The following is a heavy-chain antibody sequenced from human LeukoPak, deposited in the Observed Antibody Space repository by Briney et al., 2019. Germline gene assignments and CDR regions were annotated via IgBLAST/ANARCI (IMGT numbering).Heavy chain of an antibody. CDR2: IYYSGST. D-gene: IGHD1-1*01. CDR3: ASGTTGNAIDY. V-gene: IGHV4-59*11. J-gene: IGHJ4*02. Sequence: PSETLSLTCTVSGGSISSHYWSWIRQPPGKGLEWIGYIYYSGSTNYNPSLKSRVTISVDTFKNQFSLKLSSVTAADTAVYYCASGTTGNAIDYWGQGTLVTVSS. CDR1: GGSISSHY.